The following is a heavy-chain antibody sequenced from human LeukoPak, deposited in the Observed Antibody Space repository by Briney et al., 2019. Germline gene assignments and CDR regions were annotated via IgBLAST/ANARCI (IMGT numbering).Heavy chain of an antibody. CDR3: AKVAKYYYGSETYFFFED. J-gene: IGHJ4*02. Sequence: SETLSLTCTVSGGSISTYYWSWIRQPVGKGLEWIGHIKTSGSTHYNPSLRSRITMSVDTSKNQFSPNLSSVTAADTAVYYCAKVAKYYYGSETYFFFEDWGQGTLVTVSS. CDR2: IKTSGST. D-gene: IGHD3-10*01. V-gene: IGHV4-4*07. CDR1: GGSISTYY.